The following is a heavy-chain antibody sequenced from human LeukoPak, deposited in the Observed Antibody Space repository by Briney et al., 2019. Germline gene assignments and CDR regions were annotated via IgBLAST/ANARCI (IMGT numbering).Heavy chain of an antibody. J-gene: IGHJ6*02. Sequence: ASINVSRKASGYTFTNYGFSWVRQAPGQGLEWMGWISTYSGNTNYAQQLQGRVTMTSDTSTSTVYMELRSLRSDDTAVYYCARGYCRSTSCHEPPLYGMDVWGQGTTVTVS. V-gene: IGHV1-18*04. CDR2: ISTYSGNT. CDR1: GYTFTNYG. CDR3: ARGYCRSTSCHEPPLYGMDV. D-gene: IGHD2-2*01.